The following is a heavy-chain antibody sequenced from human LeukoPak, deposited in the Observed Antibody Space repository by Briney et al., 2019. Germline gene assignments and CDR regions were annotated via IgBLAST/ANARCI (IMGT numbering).Heavy chain of an antibody. Sequence: WGSLTLSCAASGFTFSDFSINWIRQAPGKGLEWVSSITSGGTYIYYADSVTGRFTISRDNAKNSLYLQMNSLTVEDTAVYYCVRVKRSSTTSFDAVAVWGQGTVVSVSS. CDR2: ITSGGTYI. J-gene: IGHJ3*01. CDR3: VRVKRSSTTSFDAVAV. D-gene: IGHD2-2*01. V-gene: IGHV3-21*01. CDR1: GFTFSDFS.